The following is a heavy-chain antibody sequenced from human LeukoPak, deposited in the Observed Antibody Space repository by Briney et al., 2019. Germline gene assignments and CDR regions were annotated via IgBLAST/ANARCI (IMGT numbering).Heavy chain of an antibody. CDR3: ARHLATSGSYPLDY. D-gene: IGHD1-1*01. CDR1: GFTFTDYA. J-gene: IGHJ4*02. CDR2: ISGIANAI. Sequence: GGSLRLSCAASGFTFTDYALSWVRQAPGKGLEWVSAISGIANAIFCADSVKGRFTISRDSSKNTLSLQMASLRAEDTAVYYCARHLATSGSYPLDYWGQGTLVSVSS. V-gene: IGHV3-23*01.